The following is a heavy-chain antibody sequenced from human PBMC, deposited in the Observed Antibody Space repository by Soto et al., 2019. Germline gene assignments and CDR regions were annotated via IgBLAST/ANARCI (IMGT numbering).Heavy chain of an antibody. Sequence: QVQLVQSGAEVKKPGSSVKVSCESSGGTFSNDIITWVRQAPGQGLGWMGRIVLLLNIANYAQKFQGRGTITADKSTGTAYMELNSLTSEDTAAYYCVKNSAIGSTFSGYDGIDSWGQGTLVTVSS. D-gene: IGHD5-12*01. CDR1: GGTFSNDI. J-gene: IGHJ4*02. V-gene: IGHV1-69*02. CDR2: IVLLLNIA. CDR3: VKNSAIGSTFSGYDGIDS.